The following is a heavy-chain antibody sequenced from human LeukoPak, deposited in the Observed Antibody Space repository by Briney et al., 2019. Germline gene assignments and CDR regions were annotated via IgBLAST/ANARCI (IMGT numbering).Heavy chain of an antibody. Sequence: GGSLRLSCAASGFTFGSYVVSWVRQAPGKGLEWVSDISGNAVNTYYADSVKGRFTISRDNSKNTLYLQMNSLRVEDTAAYYCAKVRAPSGWFNSDYWGQGTLVTVSS. V-gene: IGHV3-23*01. J-gene: IGHJ4*02. CDR1: GFTFGSYV. CDR3: AKVRAPSGWFNSDY. CDR2: ISGNAVNT. D-gene: IGHD6-19*01.